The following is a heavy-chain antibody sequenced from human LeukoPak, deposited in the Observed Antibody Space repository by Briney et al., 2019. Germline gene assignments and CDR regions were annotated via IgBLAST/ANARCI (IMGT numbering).Heavy chain of an antibody. Sequence: SETLSLTYSVSCGYICSRRYHYPWMRQPPGKGLEWIGSIYYSGSTYYNPSLKSRVTISVDTSKNQFSLRLNSVTAADTAVYYDARQCAMVWGLMMYYRYYWGQGTLATVSS. CDR3: ARQCAMVWGLMMYYRYY. V-gene: IGHV4-39*01. CDR2: IYYSGST. D-gene: IGHD3-10*01. J-gene: IGHJ4*02. CDR1: CGYICSRRYH.